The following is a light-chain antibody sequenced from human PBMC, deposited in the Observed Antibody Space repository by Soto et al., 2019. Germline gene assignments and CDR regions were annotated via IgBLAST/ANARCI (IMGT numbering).Light chain of an antibody. V-gene: IGLV2-14*01. CDR3: RSYTSSSTLHVV. Sequence: QSVLTQPASVSGSPGQSITISCTRTSSDVGGYNYVSWYQQHPGKAPKLMIYAVSNRPSGVSNRFSGSKSGNTASLTISGLQAEDESDYYCRSYTSSSTLHVVFGGGTKLTVL. CDR1: SSDVGGYNY. CDR2: AVS. J-gene: IGLJ2*01.